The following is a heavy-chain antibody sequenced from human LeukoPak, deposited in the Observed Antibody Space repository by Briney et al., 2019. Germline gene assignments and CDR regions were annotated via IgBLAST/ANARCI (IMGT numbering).Heavy chain of an antibody. Sequence: SQTLSLTCAISGDSVSSNSAAWNWFRRSPSRGLEWLGRTFYTSKWFNDYAVSVKSRITINPDTSKNQFSLQLNPVTPEDTAVYYCARRRYYDYSGYFDYWGQGTLVTVSS. D-gene: IGHD3-16*01. CDR1: GDSVSSNSAA. J-gene: IGHJ4*02. V-gene: IGHV6-1*01. CDR3: ARRRYYDYSGYFDY. CDR2: TFYTSKWFN.